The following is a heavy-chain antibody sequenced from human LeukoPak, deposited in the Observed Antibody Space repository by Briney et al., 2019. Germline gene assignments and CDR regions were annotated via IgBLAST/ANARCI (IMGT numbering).Heavy chain of an antibody. D-gene: IGHD2-15*01. CDR1: GFTFSSYG. CDR3: AKGVAADDAFDI. J-gene: IGHJ3*02. Sequence: PGASLRLSCAASGFTFSSYGMHWVRQAPGKGLEWVAVISYDGSNKYYADSVKGRFTISRDNSKNTLYLQMNCLRAEDTAVYYCAKGVAADDAFDIWGQGTMVTVSS. CDR2: ISYDGSNK. V-gene: IGHV3-30*18.